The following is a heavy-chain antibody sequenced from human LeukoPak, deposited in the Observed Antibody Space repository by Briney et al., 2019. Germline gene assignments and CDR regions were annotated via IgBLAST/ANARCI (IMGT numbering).Heavy chain of an antibody. CDR2: ISSSSSTI. V-gene: IGHV3-48*01. D-gene: IGHD2-15*01. Sequence: PPGGSLRLSCAASGFTFSSYSMNWVRQAPGKGLEWVSYISSSSSTIYYADSVKGRFTISRDNSKNTLYLQMNSLRAEDTAVYYCAKTGVKLVVAATPDDYWGQGTLVTVSS. CDR3: AKTGVKLVVAATPDDY. CDR1: GFTFSSYS. J-gene: IGHJ4*02.